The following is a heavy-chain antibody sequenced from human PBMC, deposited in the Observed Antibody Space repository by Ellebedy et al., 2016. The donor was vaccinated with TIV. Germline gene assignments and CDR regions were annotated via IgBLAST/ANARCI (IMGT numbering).Heavy chain of an antibody. J-gene: IGHJ6*03. CDR2: IYYIGST. V-gene: IGHV4-61*01. Sequence: SETLSLTXTVSRGSVSSSTYYWSWIRQPPRKGLEWIGYIYYIGSTNYNPSLKSRVTISVDTSKNQFSLKLSSVTVADTAVYYCARSIFGVVIISDYYYYMDVWGKGTTVTVSS. CDR3: ARSIFGVVIISDYYYYMDV. D-gene: IGHD3-3*01. CDR1: RGSVSSSTYY.